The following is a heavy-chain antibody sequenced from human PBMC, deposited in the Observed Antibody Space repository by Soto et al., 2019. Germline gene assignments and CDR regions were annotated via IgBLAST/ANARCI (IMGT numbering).Heavy chain of an antibody. D-gene: IGHD1-26*01. CDR2: IYSSGST. V-gene: IGHV4-59*01. J-gene: IGHJ4*02. CDR3: ARARYYGAKNEF. Sequence: QVRLQESGPGLVKPSETLSLTCTVSGDSISGYYWSWIRQPPGKRPEWLGCIYSSGSTKYKPSLRSRVTLSIDTPRSQFSLRLNSVTAADTAVFYCARARYYGAKNEFWGQGTRVTVSS. CDR1: GDSISGYY.